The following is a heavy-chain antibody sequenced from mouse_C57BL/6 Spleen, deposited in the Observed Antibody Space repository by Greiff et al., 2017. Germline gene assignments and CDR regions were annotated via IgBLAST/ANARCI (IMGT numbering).Heavy chain of an antibody. V-gene: IGHV3-6*01. CDR1: GYSITSGYY. CDR3: ARGDLRAMDY. D-gene: IGHD3-3*01. J-gene: IGHJ4*01. CDR2: ISYDGSN. Sequence: VQLKESGPGLVKPSQSLSLTCSVTGYSITSGYYWNWIRQFPGNKLEWMGYISYDGSNNYNPSLKNRISITRATSKNQFFLKLNSVTTEDTATYDCARGDLRAMDYWGQGTSVTVSS.